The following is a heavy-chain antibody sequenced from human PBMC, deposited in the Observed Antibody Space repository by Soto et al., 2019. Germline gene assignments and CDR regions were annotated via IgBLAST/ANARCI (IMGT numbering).Heavy chain of an antibody. D-gene: IGHD4-17*01. CDR1: GFSFSTYW. V-gene: IGHV3-7*05. CDR3: AREKSILAAIGDI. J-gene: IGHJ4*02. Sequence: EVQLVESGGGLVQPGEPLRLSCAASGFSFSTYWMSWVRHAPGKPPEWLANIKEDGGESHYAESVEGRITISRDNGEEKLYLYIDYVIAEDTAMYYCAREKSILAAIGDIWGRGTLVTVSS. CDR2: IKEDGGES.